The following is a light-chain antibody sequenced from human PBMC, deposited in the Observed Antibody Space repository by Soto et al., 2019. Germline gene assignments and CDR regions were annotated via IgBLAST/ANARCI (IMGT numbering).Light chain of an antibody. V-gene: IGKV3-15*01. J-gene: IGKJ1*01. CDR3: QQYNSLPLT. CDR1: QSVSSN. Sequence: EPVLTQSPAPLSLSSGERATLSCRASQSVSSNLAWHQQKPGQSPRLLTSGASTRATGIPARFSRSGSGTEFTLSISSLQAEYFAVYYCQQYNSLPLTFGQGTKVDIK. CDR2: GAS.